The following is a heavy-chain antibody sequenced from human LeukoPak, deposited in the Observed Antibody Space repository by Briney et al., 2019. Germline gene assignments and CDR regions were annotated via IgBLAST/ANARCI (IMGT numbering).Heavy chain of an antibody. Sequence: GGSLRLSCAASGFTFSNYWMSWVRQAPGRGLGWVANIKQDGSERYYVDSVKGRFTVSRDNAKNSLYLQMNSLRAEDTAVYSCARDGVSGYTTSWYDYWGQGTLVTVSS. D-gene: IGHD6-13*01. V-gene: IGHV3-7*01. J-gene: IGHJ4*02. CDR3: ARDGVSGYTTSWYDY. CDR1: GFTFSNYW. CDR2: IKQDGSER.